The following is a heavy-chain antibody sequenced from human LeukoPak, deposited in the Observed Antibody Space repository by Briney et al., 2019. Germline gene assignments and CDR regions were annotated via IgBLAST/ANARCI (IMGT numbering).Heavy chain of an antibody. Sequence: GGTLRLSCAASGFTFSNYAMTWVRQAPGKGLEWVSAVSGSGAIAYYTDSVKGRFTISRDNSKNTLYLQMSSLTAKDTAVYYCAKDRSIGTYYTFDSWGQGTLVTVSS. CDR2: VSGSGAIA. J-gene: IGHJ4*02. CDR1: GFTFSNYA. D-gene: IGHD1-26*01. CDR3: AKDRSIGTYYTFDS. V-gene: IGHV3-23*01.